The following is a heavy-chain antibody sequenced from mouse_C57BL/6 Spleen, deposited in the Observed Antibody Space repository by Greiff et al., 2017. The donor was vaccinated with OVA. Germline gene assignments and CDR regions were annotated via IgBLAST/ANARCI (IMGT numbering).Heavy chain of an antibody. CDR2: IYPRDGST. J-gene: IGHJ4*01. V-gene: IGHV1-85*01. CDR1: GYTFTSYD. CDR3: ARSGDGYPLYYAMDY. Sequence: QVQLQQSGPELVKPGASVKLSCKASGYTFTSYDINWVKQRPGQGLEWIGWIYPRDGSTKYNEKFKGKATWTVDTSSSTAYMELHSLTSEDSAVYFCARSGDGYPLYYAMDYWGQGTSVTVSS. D-gene: IGHD2-3*01.